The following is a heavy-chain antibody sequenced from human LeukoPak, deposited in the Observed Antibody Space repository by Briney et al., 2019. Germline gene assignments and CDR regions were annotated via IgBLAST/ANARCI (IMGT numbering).Heavy chain of an antibody. Sequence: ASVKVSCKPLGYTFITSSIYWVRQAPGQRLEWLGWITVASGNTRYSENLHGRITLTRDTSADTAYMELRNLRSEDTAVYYCVGGSLGYWGQGTLVTVSP. CDR1: GYTFITSS. V-gene: IGHV1-3*01. CDR2: ITVASGNT. CDR3: VGGSLGY. J-gene: IGHJ4*02.